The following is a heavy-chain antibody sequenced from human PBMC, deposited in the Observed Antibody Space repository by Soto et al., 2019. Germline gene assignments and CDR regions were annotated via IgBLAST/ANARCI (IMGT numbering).Heavy chain of an antibody. CDR2: IYYSGST. D-gene: IGHD2-15*01. CDR3: ARHRDGLLGDAFDI. Sequence: SETLSLTCTVSGGSISSSSYYWGWIRQPPGKGLEWIGSIYYSGSTYYNPSLKSRVTISVDTSKNQFSLKLSSVTAADTAVYYCARHRDGLLGDAFDIWGQGTMVTVSS. J-gene: IGHJ3*02. CDR1: GGSISSSSYY. V-gene: IGHV4-39*01.